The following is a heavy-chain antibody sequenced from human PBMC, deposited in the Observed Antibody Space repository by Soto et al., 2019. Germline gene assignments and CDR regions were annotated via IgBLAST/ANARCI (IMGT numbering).Heavy chain of an antibody. CDR1: GFTFSSYA. J-gene: IGHJ2*01. CDR3: ARDTGVATVTTWRGYFDL. Sequence: QVQLVESGGGVVQPGRSLRLSCAASGFTFSSYAMHWVRQAPGKGLEWVAVISYDGSNKYYADSVKGRFTISRDNSKNKLYLQMNSLRAEDTAVYYCARDTGVATVTTWRGYFDLWGRGTLVTVSS. CDR2: ISYDGSNK. V-gene: IGHV3-30-3*01. D-gene: IGHD4-17*01.